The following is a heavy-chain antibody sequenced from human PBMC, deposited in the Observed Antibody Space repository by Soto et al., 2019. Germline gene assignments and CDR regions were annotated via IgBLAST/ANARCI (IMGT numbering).Heavy chain of an antibody. CDR1: GFTFSDHY. V-gene: IGHV3-72*01. J-gene: IGHJ4*02. Sequence: PGGSLRLSCAASGFTFSDHYMDWVRQAPGKGLEWVGRSANKADSYTTEYGASVKGRFTISRDDSKNSLYLQMNSLKTEDTAVYYCTSEDLSNWKDVPHFEYWGQGTLVTVS. D-gene: IGHD1-20*01. CDR3: TSEDLSNWKDVPHFEY. CDR2: SANKADSYTT.